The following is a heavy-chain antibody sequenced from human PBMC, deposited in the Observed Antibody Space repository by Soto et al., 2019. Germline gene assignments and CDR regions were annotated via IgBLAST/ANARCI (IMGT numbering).Heavy chain of an antibody. D-gene: IGHD5-18*01. CDR3: ARDGYSYGYYFDY. V-gene: IGHV1-3*01. Sequence: QVQLVQSGAEVKKPGASVKVSCKASGYTFTSYAMHWVRQAPGQRLEWMGWINAGNGNTKYSQKFQGRVTITRDTSASTAYMELSSLRSEDTAVHYCARDGYSYGYYFDYWGQGTLVTVSS. J-gene: IGHJ4*02. CDR2: INAGNGNT. CDR1: GYTFTSYA.